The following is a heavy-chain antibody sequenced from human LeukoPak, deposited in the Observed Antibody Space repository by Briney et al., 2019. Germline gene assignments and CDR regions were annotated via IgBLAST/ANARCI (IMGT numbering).Heavy chain of an antibody. CDR1: GFTFSSYG. V-gene: IGHV3-33*01. Sequence: PGGSLRLSCAASGFTFSSYGMHWVRQAPGKGLEWVAVIWYDGSNKYYADSVKGRFTISRDNSKNTLYLQRNSLRAEDTAVYYCARDSSGYYLGTFDYWGQGTLVTVSS. J-gene: IGHJ4*02. D-gene: IGHD3-22*01. CDR2: IWYDGSNK. CDR3: ARDSSGYYLGTFDY.